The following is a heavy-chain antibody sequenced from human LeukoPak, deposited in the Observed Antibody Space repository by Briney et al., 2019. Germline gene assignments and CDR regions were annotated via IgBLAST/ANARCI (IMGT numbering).Heavy chain of an antibody. CDR2: VHLDGRT. D-gene: IGHD3-16*01. Sequence: SETLSLTCGVSGGSVTTTNWCTLVRQPPGKGLEWIGEVHLDGRTNYNPSLESRLTMSVDLSENHISLKLTSVTAADTAVYYCAREGVFYRPLAYSGQGILVTVSS. J-gene: IGHJ4*02. CDR3: AREGVFYRPLAY. CDR1: GGSVTTTNW. V-gene: IGHV4-4*02.